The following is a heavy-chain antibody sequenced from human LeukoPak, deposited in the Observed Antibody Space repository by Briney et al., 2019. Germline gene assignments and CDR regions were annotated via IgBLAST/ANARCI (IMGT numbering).Heavy chain of an antibody. J-gene: IGHJ3*02. CDR3: VKGGLLSRDAFDI. CDR1: GFAFSNYA. V-gene: IGHV3-23*01. D-gene: IGHD2/OR15-2a*01. CDR2: ISGTSGTI. Sequence: GGSLRLSCETSGFAFSNYAMSWGRQAPGKGLEWLSAISGTSGTIHFADSVKGRFTVSRDNSKSTLYLQMSSLGAEDTAIYYCVKGGLLSRDAFDIWGHGTMVTVSS.